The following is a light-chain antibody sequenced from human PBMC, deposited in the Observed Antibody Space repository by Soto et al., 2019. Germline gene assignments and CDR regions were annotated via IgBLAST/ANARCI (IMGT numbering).Light chain of an antibody. J-gene: IGKJ1*01. CDR3: QQRSNWLT. CDR1: QSVSSY. Sequence: EIVLTQSPATLSLSPGERATLSCRASQSVSSYLAWYQQKPGQAPRLLIYDASNRATGIPARFSGSGSGTDFTLTISSLEPEDIAVYYRQQRSNWLTFGQGTKVDIK. CDR2: DAS. V-gene: IGKV3-11*01.